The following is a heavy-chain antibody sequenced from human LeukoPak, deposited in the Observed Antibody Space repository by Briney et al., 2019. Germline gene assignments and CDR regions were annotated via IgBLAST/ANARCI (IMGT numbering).Heavy chain of an antibody. CDR2: IYSGGST. J-gene: IGHJ6*02. CDR1: GFTVSSNY. V-gene: IGHV3-53*05. CDR3: ARAHYYGSGSYYLAPFIGYNYGMDV. D-gene: IGHD3-10*01. Sequence: PGGSLRLSCAASGFTVSSNYMSWVRQAPGKGLEWVSVIYSGGSTYYADSVKGRFTISRDNSKNTLYLQMNSLRAEDTAVYYCARAHYYGSGSYYLAPFIGYNYGMDVWGQGTTVTVSS.